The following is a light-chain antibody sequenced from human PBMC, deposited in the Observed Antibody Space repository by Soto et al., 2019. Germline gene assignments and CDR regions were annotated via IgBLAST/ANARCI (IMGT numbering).Light chain of an antibody. Sequence: DILMTQSPSSLSASVGDRVTITCRASQGIANYLAWYQQKPGKVPKLLIYAASTLQSGVPSRFSGSGSGTDFTLTISSLQPEDVATYYCQKYNSAPHTFGQETKLEIK. CDR1: QGIANY. J-gene: IGKJ2*01. V-gene: IGKV1-27*01. CDR2: AAS. CDR3: QKYNSAPHT.